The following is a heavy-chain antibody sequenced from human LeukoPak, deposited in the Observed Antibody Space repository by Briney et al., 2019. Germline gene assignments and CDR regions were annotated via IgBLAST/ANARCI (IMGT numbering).Heavy chain of an antibody. CDR1: GFTFSSYW. Sequence: GGSLRLSCAASGFTFSSYWMHWVRQAPGKGLVWVARINSDGSSTSYADSVKGRFTISRDNAKNTLYLQMSSLRAEDTAVYYCARGLPYYYYMDVWGKGTTVTVSS. CDR2: INSDGSST. J-gene: IGHJ6*03. D-gene: IGHD4-11*01. V-gene: IGHV3-74*01. CDR3: ARGLPYYYYMDV.